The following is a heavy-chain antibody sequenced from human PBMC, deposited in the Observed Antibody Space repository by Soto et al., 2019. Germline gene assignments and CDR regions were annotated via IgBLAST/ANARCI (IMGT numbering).Heavy chain of an antibody. CDR1: GFTFSSYA. D-gene: IGHD4-4*01. CDR3: ARPLWRDDYNWGYFDL. V-gene: IGHV3-30-3*01. Sequence: QVQLVESGGGVVQPGRSLRLSCAASGFTFSSYAMHWVRKAPGKGLEWVAVISYAGSNKYYADSVKGRFTISRDNSKNTLYLQMNSLRLEDTAVYYCARPLWRDDYNWGYFDLWGRGTPVTVSS. CDR2: ISYAGSNK. J-gene: IGHJ2*01.